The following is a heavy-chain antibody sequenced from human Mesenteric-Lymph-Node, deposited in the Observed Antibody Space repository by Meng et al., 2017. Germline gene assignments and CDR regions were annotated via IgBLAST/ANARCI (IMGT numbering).Heavy chain of an antibody. CDR1: GYSFTSYW. D-gene: IGHD2-15*01. CDR2: IYPGDSDT. J-gene: IGHJ4*02. V-gene: IGHV5-51*01. CDR3: ARLLSLFHRSLED. Sequence: KVSCKGSGYSFTSYWIGWVRQMPGKGLEWMGIIYPGDSDTRYSPSFQGQVTISADKSISTAYLQWSSLKASDTAMYYCARLLSLFHRSLEDWGQGTLVTVSS.